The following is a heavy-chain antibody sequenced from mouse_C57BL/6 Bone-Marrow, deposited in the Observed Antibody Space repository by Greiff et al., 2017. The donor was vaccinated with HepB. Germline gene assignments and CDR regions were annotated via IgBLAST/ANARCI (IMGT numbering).Heavy chain of an antibody. Sequence: EVQLQQSGPELVKPGASVKMSCKASGYTFTDYNMHWVKQSHGKSLEWIGYINPNNGGTSYNQKFKGKATLTVNKSSSTAYMELRSLTSEDSAVYYCASETWYGNYIAYWGQGTLVTVSA. CDR3: ASETWYGNYIAY. J-gene: IGHJ3*01. V-gene: IGHV1-22*01. CDR1: GYTFTDYN. CDR2: INPNNGGT. D-gene: IGHD2-10*02.